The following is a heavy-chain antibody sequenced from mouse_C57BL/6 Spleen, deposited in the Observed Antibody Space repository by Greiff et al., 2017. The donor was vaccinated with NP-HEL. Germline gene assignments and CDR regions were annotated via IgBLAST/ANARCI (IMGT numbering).Heavy chain of an antibody. D-gene: IGHD1-1*01. Sequence: QVQLQQPGAELVKPGASVKLSCKASGYTFTSYWMHWVKQRPGQGLEWIGMIHPNSGSTNYNEKFKSKATLTVDKSSSTAYMQLSSLTSEDSAVYYCARRDYGSYAMDYWGQGTSVTVSS. V-gene: IGHV1-64*01. CDR2: IHPNSGST. J-gene: IGHJ4*01. CDR3: ARRDYGSYAMDY. CDR1: GYTFTSYW.